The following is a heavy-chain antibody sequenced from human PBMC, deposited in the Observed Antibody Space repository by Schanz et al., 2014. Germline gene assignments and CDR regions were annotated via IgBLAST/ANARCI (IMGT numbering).Heavy chain of an antibody. J-gene: IGHJ6*02. CDR2: ISRDGTTS. CDR1: GFIFNDYY. D-gene: IGHD1-26*01. V-gene: IGHV3-11*01. CDR3: ARDMTSMGESGFYYYGMDV. Sequence: QVQLVESGGGLVKPGGSLRLSCAASGFIFNDYYMNWIRQAPGKGLEWLSYISRDGTTSYYADSVKGRFTISRDNAKNSLYLEMTSLRGEDTAVYYCARDMTSMGESGFYYYGMDVWGQGTTATVSS.